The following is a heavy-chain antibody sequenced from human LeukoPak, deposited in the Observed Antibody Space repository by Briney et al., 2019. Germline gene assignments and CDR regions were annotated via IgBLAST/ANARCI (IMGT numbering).Heavy chain of an antibody. J-gene: IGHJ1*01. CDR1: GGSISSGGYY. Sequence: SQTLSLTCTVSGGSISSGGYYWSWIRQPPGKGLEWIGYIYHSGSTYYNPSLKSRVTISVDRSKNQFSLKLSSVTAADTAVYYCARFETVAAKPIEHWGPGTLVTVSS. CDR3: ARFETVAAKPIEH. V-gene: IGHV4-30-2*01. D-gene: IGHD6-19*01. CDR2: IYHSGST.